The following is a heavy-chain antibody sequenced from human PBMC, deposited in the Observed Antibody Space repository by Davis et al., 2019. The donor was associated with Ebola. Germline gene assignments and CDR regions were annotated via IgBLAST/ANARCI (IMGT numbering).Heavy chain of an antibody. CDR1: GFTFGDYA. V-gene: IGHV3-49*04. CDR3: TRVRFLEWLLAPGAFDI. Sequence: GESLKISCTASGFTFGDYAMSWVRQAPGKGLEWVGFIRSKAYGGTTEYAASVKGRFTISRDDSKSIAYLQMNSLKTEDTAVYHCTRVRFLEWLLAPGAFDIWGQGTMVTVSS. J-gene: IGHJ3*02. D-gene: IGHD3-3*01. CDR2: IRSKAYGGTT.